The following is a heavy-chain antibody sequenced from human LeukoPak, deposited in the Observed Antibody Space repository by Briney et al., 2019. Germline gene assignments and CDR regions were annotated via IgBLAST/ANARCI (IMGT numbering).Heavy chain of an antibody. CDR2: IYSGGST. J-gene: IGHJ4*02. CDR1: GFTVSSNY. D-gene: IGHD5-12*01. Sequence: GGSLRLSCAASGFTVSSNYMSWVRQAPGKGLERVSVIYSGGSTYYADSVKGRFTISRDNSKNTLYLQMNSLRAEDTAVYYCARDGGGYDSRFDYWGQGTLVTVSS. CDR3: ARDGGGYDSRFDY. V-gene: IGHV3-53*01.